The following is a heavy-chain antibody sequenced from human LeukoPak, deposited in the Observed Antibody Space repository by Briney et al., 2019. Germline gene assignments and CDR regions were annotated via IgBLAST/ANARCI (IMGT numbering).Heavy chain of an antibody. CDR1: GFTFSSYW. J-gene: IGHJ4*02. CDR2: IKQDGSEK. CDR3: ARMDIGLVRD. Sequence: GGSLRLSCSASGFTFSSYWMSWVRQAPGKGLEWVANIKQDGSEKYYVDSVKGRFTISRGNAKNSLSLQMNSLRAEDTAVYYCARMDIGLVRDWGQGTLVTVSS. V-gene: IGHV3-7*01. D-gene: IGHD3-10*01.